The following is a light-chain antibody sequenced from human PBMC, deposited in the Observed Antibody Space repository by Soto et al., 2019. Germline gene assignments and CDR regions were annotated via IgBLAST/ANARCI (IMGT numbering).Light chain of an antibody. CDR3: KQYETFSGT. V-gene: IGKV1-5*01. J-gene: IGKJ1*01. Sequence: NQMSQSPSTLSASLGDAVTVTCLASQSVSGWLAWYQQKPVEAPKLLIYDASALPRGVPSRFSGSGSGTKFSLTIASLQPDDFATYYCKQYETFSGTFGPGTKVDIK. CDR2: DAS. CDR1: QSVSGW.